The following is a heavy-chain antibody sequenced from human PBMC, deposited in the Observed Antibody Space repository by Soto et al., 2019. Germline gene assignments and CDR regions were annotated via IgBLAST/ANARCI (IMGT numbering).Heavy chain of an antibody. CDR2: ISYDGSNK. V-gene: IGHV3-30*18. Sequence: GGSLRLSCAASGFTFSSYGMHWVRQAPGKGLEWVAVISYDGSNKYYADSVKGRFTISRDNSKNTLYLQMNSLRAEDTAVYYCANPSTNHGDYDYWGQGTLVTVSS. CDR3: ANPSTNHGDYDY. CDR1: GFTFSSYG. J-gene: IGHJ4*02. D-gene: IGHD4-17*01.